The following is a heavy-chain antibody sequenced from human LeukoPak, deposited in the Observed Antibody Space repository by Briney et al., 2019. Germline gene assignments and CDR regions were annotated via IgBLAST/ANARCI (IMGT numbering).Heavy chain of an antibody. J-gene: IGHJ4*02. CDR1: GFTFSSYA. D-gene: IGHD2-15*01. CDR2: ISGNGGST. V-gene: IGHV3-23*01. Sequence: GGSLRLSCAASGFTFSSYAMSWVRQAPGKGLEWVSAISGNGGSTFYADSVKGRFTISRDNSKNTLYLQMNSLRAEDTAVYYCAKRAGYCSGGTCPSGQFDYWGQGTLVTVSS. CDR3: AKRAGYCSGGTCPSGQFDY.